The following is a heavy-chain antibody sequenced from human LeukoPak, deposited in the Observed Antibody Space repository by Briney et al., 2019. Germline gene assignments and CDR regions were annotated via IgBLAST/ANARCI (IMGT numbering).Heavy chain of an antibody. Sequence: SETLSLTCTVSGGSISSYYWSWIRQPPGKGLEWIGYIYYSRSTNYNPSLKSRVTISVDTSKNQFSLKLSSVTAADTAVYYCARRSPSWGYFDYWGQGTLVTVSS. CDR3: ARRSPSWGYFDY. CDR2: IYYSRST. D-gene: IGHD7-27*01. V-gene: IGHV4-59*01. CDR1: GGSISSYY. J-gene: IGHJ4*02.